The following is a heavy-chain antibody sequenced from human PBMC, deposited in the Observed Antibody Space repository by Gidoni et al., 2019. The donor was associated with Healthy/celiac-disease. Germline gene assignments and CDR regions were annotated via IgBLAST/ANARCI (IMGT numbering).Heavy chain of an antibody. J-gene: IGHJ4*02. Sequence: QVQLVQSGAEVKKPGASVKVSCKASGYTFTGYYLHWVRQAPGQGLEWMGRINPNSGGTNYAQKFQGRVTMTRDTSISTAYMELSRLRSDDTAVYYCARDKTGIRYFDWLLRYWGQGTLVTVSS. V-gene: IGHV1-2*06. D-gene: IGHD3-9*01. CDR2: INPNSGGT. CDR1: GYTFTGYY. CDR3: ARDKTGIRYFDWLLRY.